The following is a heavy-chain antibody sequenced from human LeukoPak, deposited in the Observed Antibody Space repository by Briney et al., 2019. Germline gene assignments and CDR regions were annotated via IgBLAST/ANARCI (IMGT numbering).Heavy chain of an antibody. CDR2: IVYSGST. CDR3: ARVSDSSGYYYLSFDY. J-gene: IGHJ4*02. Sequence: SETLSLTCAVFGGSFDGYYWTWIRQSPEKGLEWIGEIVYSGSTNYNPSLKSRVIISADTSKVQFSLKLSSVTAADTAVYYCARVSDSSGYYYLSFDYRGQGTLVTVSS. V-gene: IGHV4-34*12. CDR1: GGSFDGYY. D-gene: IGHD3-22*01.